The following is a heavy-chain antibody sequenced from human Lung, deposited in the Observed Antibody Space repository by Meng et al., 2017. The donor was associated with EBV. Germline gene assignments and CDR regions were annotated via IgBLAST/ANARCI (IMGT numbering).Heavy chain of an antibody. CDR1: GGSFSGSFSGYY. CDR3: ARSTFDY. CDR2: INDSGST. V-gene: IGHV4-34*01. Sequence: QVQLQQWGAGLLKPSETLSFTCAVYGGSFSGSFSGYYWSWIRQAPGKGLEWIGEINDSGSTDYNPSLKSRLTISVDRSKSQFSLELSSVTAADTAVYYCARSTFDYWGQGTLVTVSS. D-gene: IGHD1-26*01. J-gene: IGHJ4*02.